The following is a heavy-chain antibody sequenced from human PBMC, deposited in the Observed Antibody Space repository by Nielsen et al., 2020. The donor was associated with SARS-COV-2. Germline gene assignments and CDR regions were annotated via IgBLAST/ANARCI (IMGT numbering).Heavy chain of an antibody. CDR2: ISGSGGST. Sequence: ETLSLTCAVSGGSVSSNDWWTWVRQSPGKGLEWVSAISGSGGSTYYADSVKGRFTISRDNAKNSLYLQMNSLRVEDTAVYYCARGRQGFMEWSLDYWGQGTLVTVSS. CDR3: ARGRQGFMEWSLDY. V-gene: IGHV3-23*01. J-gene: IGHJ4*02. D-gene: IGHD3-3*01. CDR1: GGSVSSND.